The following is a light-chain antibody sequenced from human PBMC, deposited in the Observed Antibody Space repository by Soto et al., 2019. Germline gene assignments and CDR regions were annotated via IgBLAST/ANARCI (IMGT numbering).Light chain of an antibody. V-gene: IGKV3-20*01. CDR2: GAS. Sequence: EIVLTQSPGTLSLSPGDRATLSCRASQSVSSSYLAWYQQKPGQAPRLLIYGASSRATGIPDRFSGSGSGTDFTLTISRLEPEDFAVYYCQQYGIFGQGTKLEIK. CDR3: QQYGI. CDR1: QSVSSSY. J-gene: IGKJ2*01.